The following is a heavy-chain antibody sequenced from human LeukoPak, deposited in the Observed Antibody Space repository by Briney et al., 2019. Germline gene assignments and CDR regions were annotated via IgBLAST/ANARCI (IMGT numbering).Heavy chain of an antibody. CDR3: ARTNYYDPRGNFDY. D-gene: IGHD3-22*01. CDR1: GYTFTSYD. CDR2: ISAHNGNT. J-gene: IGHJ4*02. V-gene: IGHV1-18*01. Sequence: ASVKVSCKASGYTFTSYDINWVRQATGQGLEWMGWISAHNGNTNYAQKLQGRVTMTTDTSTSTAYMELRSLRSDDTAVYYCARTNYYDPRGNFDYWGQGTLVTVSS.